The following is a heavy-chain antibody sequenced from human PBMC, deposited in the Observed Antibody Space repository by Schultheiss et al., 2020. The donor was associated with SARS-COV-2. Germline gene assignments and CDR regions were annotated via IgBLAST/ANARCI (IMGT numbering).Heavy chain of an antibody. D-gene: IGHD6-13*01. CDR1: GFTFSSYA. CDR3: ARDPSSSWYLDWFDP. CDR2: IYSGGST. V-gene: IGHV3-66*01. J-gene: IGHJ5*02. Sequence: GGSLRLSCAASGFTFSSYAMSWVRQAPGKGLEWVSVIYSGGSTYYADSVKGRFTISRDNSKNTLYLQMNSLRAEDTAVYYCARDPSSSWYLDWFDPWGQGTLVTVSS.